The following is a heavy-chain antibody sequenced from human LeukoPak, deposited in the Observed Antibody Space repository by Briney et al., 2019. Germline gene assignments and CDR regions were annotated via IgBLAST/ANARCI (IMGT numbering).Heavy chain of an antibody. CDR3: AEDYRIGYSDHFDY. Sequence: GGSLRLSCVGSGFTFSSHAMSWVRQAPEKGLEWVSGIYESGQTTHYADSVKGRFSISRDNSKNTLYLQMDSLRGEDTAIYYCAEDYRIGYSDHFDYWGQGALVTVSS. D-gene: IGHD2-21*01. J-gene: IGHJ4*02. V-gene: IGHV3-23*01. CDR2: IYESGQTT. CDR1: GFTFSSHA.